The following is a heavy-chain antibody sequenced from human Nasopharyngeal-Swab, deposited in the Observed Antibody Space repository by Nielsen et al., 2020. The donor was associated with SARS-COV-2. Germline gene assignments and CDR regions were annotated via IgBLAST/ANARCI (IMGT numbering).Heavy chain of an antibody. Sequence: ASVKVSCKASGYTFTSYYTHWVRQAPGQGLEWMGIINPSGGSTSYAQKFQGRVTMTRDTSTSTVYMELSSLRSEDTAVYYCARVDYSNGGYYYYGMDVWGQGTTVTVSS. CDR1: GYTFTSYY. D-gene: IGHD4-11*01. J-gene: IGHJ6*02. CDR2: INPSGGST. V-gene: IGHV1-46*01. CDR3: ARVDYSNGGYYYYGMDV.